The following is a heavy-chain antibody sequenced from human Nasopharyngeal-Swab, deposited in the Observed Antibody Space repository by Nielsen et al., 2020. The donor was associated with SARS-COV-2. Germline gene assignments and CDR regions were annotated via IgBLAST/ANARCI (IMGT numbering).Heavy chain of an antibody. CDR2: FFSTGES. Sequence: WIRQPPGKALEWLAHFFSTGESSYSSSLKRRLTVSEDTSKSQVVLTMTNMDPADTATYYCVRKMYYFHAMDVWGQGTTVTVSS. CDR3: VRKMYYFHAMDV. V-gene: IGHV2-26*01. D-gene: IGHD5-24*01. J-gene: IGHJ6*02.